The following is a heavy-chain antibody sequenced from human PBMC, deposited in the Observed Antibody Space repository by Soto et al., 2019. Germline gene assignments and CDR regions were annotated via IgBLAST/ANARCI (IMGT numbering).Heavy chain of an antibody. CDR2: ISDRGDTT. D-gene: IGHD1-1*01. J-gene: IGHJ4*02. CDR3: AKDKPGTTSFDY. V-gene: IGHV3-23*01. Sequence: PGGSLRLSCAASGFTISSNAMYWVRQAPGKGLEWVSAISDRGDTTHYADSVKGRFTISRHTSKNTLYLQLNTLRADDTAVYYCAKDKPGTTSFDYWGQGTLVTVSS. CDR1: GFTISSNA.